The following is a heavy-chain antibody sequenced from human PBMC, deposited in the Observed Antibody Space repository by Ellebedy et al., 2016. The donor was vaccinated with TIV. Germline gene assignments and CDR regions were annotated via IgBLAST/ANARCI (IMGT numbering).Heavy chain of an antibody. CDR1: GFTFNNYA. D-gene: IGHD1-14*01. CDR2: ISHTGSRT. V-gene: IGHV3-23*01. J-gene: IGHJ4*02. CDR3: ARGRSGTYIHHAFDY. Sequence: PGGSLRLSCAASGFTFNNYAMSWVRQAPGKGLEWVSTISHTGSRTYYANSVEGRFIISRDNSKNTLYLQMNSLRAEDTAIYYCARGRSGTYIHHAFDYWGQGTLVTVSS.